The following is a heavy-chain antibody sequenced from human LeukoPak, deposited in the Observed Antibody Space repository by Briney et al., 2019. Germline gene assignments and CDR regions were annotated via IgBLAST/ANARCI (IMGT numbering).Heavy chain of an antibody. V-gene: IGHV3-23*01. J-gene: IGHJ5*02. D-gene: IGHD2-2*01. CDR1: GFTFSSYA. CDR3: ARYRDIVVVPAGPFDP. Sequence: PGGSLRLSCAASGFTFSSYAMSWVRQAPGKGLEWVSAISGSGGSTYYADSVKSRFTISRDNSKNTLYLQMNSLRAEDTAVYYCARYRDIVVVPAGPFDPWGQGTLVTVSS. CDR2: ISGSGGST.